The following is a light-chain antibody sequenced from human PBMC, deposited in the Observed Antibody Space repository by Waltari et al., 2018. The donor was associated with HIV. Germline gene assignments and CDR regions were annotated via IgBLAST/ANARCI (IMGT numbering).Light chain of an antibody. Sequence: QSVLTQPPSASGTPGQRVTISCSGSRSNIGKNFIYWYQQFPGTAPKLLIYRNDPRPSGVPDRFSGSKSGTSASLALSGLRSEDEADYYCATWDDSLSGWVFGGGTKLTVL. V-gene: IGLV1-47*01. J-gene: IGLJ3*02. CDR3: ATWDDSLSGWV. CDR1: RSNIGKNF. CDR2: RND.